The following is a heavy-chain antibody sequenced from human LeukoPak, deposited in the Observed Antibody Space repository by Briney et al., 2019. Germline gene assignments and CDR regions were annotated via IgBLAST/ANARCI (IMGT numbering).Heavy chain of an antibody. D-gene: IGHD6-19*01. CDR3: ATSGWYLLPGVY. Sequence: ASKTLSLTCTVSGGSISSYYWSWIRQPAGTALEWIGRIYTSGTITYNPSLKSRVTMSVDTSKNQFSLKLSSVTAADTAVYYCATSGWYLLPGVYWGQGTLVTVSS. CDR1: GGSISSYY. J-gene: IGHJ4*02. CDR2: IYTSGTI. V-gene: IGHV4-4*07.